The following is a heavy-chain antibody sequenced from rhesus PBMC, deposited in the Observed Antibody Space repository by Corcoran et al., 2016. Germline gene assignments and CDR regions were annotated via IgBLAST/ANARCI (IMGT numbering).Heavy chain of an antibody. V-gene: IGHV4-173*01. CDR1: GGSISSNY. CDR3: ARDQEDDYGYYYTTLFDY. J-gene: IGHJ4*01. D-gene: IGHD3-9*01. Sequence: QLQLQESGPGLVKPSETLSLTCAVSGGSISSNYWSWIRQPPGKGLEWIGRISGSGWSTYYNPSLKSRVTISTDTSKNQFSLKLSSVTAADTAVYYCARDQEDDYGYYYTTLFDYWGQGVLVTVSS. CDR2: ISGSGWST.